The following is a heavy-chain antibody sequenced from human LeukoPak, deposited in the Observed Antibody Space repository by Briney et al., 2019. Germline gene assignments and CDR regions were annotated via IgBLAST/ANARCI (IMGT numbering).Heavy chain of an antibody. CDR2: IYYSGST. V-gene: IGHV4-59*01. Sequence: SETLSLTCTVSGGSISSYYWSWIRQPPGKGLEWIGYIYYSGSTNYNPSLKSRVTISVDTSKNQFSLKLSSVTAADTAVYYCARAYRDCSSTSCYWGAFDIWGQGTMVTVSS. CDR1: GGSISSYY. J-gene: IGHJ3*02. D-gene: IGHD2-2*01. CDR3: ARAYRDCSSTSCYWGAFDI.